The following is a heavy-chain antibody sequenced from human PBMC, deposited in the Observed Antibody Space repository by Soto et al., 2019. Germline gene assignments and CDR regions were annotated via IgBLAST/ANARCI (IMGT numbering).Heavy chain of an antibody. Sequence: SVKVSCKASGGTFSSYAISWVRQAPGQGLEWMGGIIPIFGTANYAQKFQGRVTITADESTSTAYMELSSLRSEDTAVYYCARVGGRSSSWYYFDYWGQGTLVTVSS. CDR1: GGTFSSYA. J-gene: IGHJ4*02. V-gene: IGHV1-69*13. CDR2: IIPIFGTA. D-gene: IGHD6-13*01. CDR3: ARVGGRSSSWYYFDY.